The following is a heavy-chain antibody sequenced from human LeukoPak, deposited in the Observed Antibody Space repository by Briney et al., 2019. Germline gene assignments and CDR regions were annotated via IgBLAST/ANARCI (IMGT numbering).Heavy chain of an antibody. V-gene: IGHV3-74*01. Sequence: GGSLRLSCAASGFTFSSYWMHWVRQAPGKGLVWVSRINSDGSSTSYADSVKGRFTISRDNAKNTLYLQMNSLRAEDTAVYYCARQVGTARPPYYFDYWGQGTLVTVSS. CDR3: ARQVGTARPPYYFDY. D-gene: IGHD1-1*01. CDR1: GFTFSSYW. CDR2: INSDGSST. J-gene: IGHJ4*02.